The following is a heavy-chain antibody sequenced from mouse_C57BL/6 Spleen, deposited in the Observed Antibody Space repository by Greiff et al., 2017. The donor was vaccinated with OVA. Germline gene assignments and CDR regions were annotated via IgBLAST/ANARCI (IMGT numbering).Heavy chain of an antibody. J-gene: IGHJ2*01. CDR2: IYPRSGST. CDR1: GYTFTSYG. D-gene: IGHD4-1*01. Sequence: VQLLQSGAGLARPGASVKLSCKASGYTFTSYGICWVNQRPGQGLEWIGEIYPRSGSTYYNETFKGRATLTADKSSSTAYMELRGLTSEDSAVYCCAKTGTCDYWGQGTTLTVSS. CDR3: AKTGTCDY. V-gene: IGHV1-81*01.